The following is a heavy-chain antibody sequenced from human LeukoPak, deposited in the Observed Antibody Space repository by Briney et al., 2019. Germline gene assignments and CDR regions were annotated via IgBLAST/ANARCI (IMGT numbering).Heavy chain of an antibody. CDR1: GYTFTGYY. V-gene: IGHV1-2*02. CDR2: INPNSGGT. CDR3: ARDRGWELSEAFDI. Sequence: GASVKVSCKASGYTFTGYYMHWVRQAPGQGLEWMGWINPNSGGTNYAQKFQGRVTMTRDTSISTAYMELSRLRSDDTAVYYCARDRGWELSEAFDIWGQGTMVTVSS. D-gene: IGHD1-26*01. J-gene: IGHJ3*02.